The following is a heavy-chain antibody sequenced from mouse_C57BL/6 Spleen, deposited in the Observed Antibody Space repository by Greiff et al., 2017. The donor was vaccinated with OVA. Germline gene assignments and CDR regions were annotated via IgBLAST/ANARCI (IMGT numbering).Heavy chain of an antibody. D-gene: IGHD1-1*01. CDR2: IYPGDGDT. J-gene: IGHJ4*01. V-gene: IGHV1-82*01. CDR1: GYAFSSSW. CDR3: ARTVDYGSSSYAMDY. Sequence: QVQLQQSGPELVKPGASVKISCKASGYAFSSSWMNWVKQRPGKGLEWIGRIYPGDGDTNYNGKFKGKATLTADKSSSTAYMQLSSLTSEDSAVYYCARTVDYGSSSYAMDYWGQGTSVTVSS.